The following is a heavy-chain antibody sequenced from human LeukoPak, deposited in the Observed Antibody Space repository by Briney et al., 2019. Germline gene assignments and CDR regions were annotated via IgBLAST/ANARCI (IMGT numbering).Heavy chain of an antibody. CDR3: ARGPPYYYDSSGYSLYYFDY. CDR2: IYYSGST. V-gene: IGHV4-61*01. D-gene: IGHD3-22*01. J-gene: IGHJ4*02. CDR1: GGSVSSGSYY. Sequence: SETLSLTCTVSGGSVSSGSYYWSWIRQPPGKGLEWIGYIYYSGSTNHNPSLKSRVTISVDTSKNQFSLKLSSVTAADTAVYYCARGPPYYYDSSGYSLYYFDYWGQGTLVTVSS.